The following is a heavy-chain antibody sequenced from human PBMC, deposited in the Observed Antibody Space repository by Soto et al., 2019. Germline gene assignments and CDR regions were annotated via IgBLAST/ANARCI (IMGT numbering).Heavy chain of an antibody. CDR3: AGDRGIAGTSGRFDY. V-gene: IGHV4-31*03. D-gene: IGHD6-13*01. J-gene: IGHJ4*02. CDR1: GGSISSGGYY. CDR2: IYYSGST. Sequence: QVQLQESGPGLVKPSQTLSLTCTVSGGSISSGGYYWSWIRQHPGKGLEWIGYIYYSGSTYYNPSLTSRVTISVDTSKNQFSLKLSSVTAADTAVYYCAGDRGIAGTSGRFDYWGQGTLVTVSS.